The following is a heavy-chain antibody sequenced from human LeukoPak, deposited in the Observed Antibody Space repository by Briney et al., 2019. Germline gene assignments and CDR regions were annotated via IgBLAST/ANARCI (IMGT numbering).Heavy chain of an antibody. Sequence: TGRSLRLSCAASGFTFSSYAMHWVRQAPGKGLEWVAVISYDGSNIYYADSVKGRFTISRDNSKNTLYLQMNSLRAEDTAVYYCAKGSPYYGSGSYHYFDYWGQGTLVTVSS. CDR3: AKGSPYYGSGSYHYFDY. CDR1: GFTFSSYA. CDR2: ISYDGSNI. D-gene: IGHD3-10*01. V-gene: IGHV3-30-3*01. J-gene: IGHJ4*02.